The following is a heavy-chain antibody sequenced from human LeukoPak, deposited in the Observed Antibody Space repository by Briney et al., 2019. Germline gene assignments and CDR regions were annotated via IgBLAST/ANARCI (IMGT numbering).Heavy chain of an antibody. CDR3: ARDRGSSWYVDY. Sequence: ASVTVSFKTSGYSLTSYYIHWVRQAPGQGLEWMGWINPSSGGTEYAQKFQGRVTMTGDTSISTAYMELSRLRSDDTAVYYCARDRGSSWYVDYWGQGTLVTVSS. J-gene: IGHJ4*02. CDR1: GYSLTSYY. V-gene: IGHV1-2*02. D-gene: IGHD6-13*01. CDR2: INPSSGGT.